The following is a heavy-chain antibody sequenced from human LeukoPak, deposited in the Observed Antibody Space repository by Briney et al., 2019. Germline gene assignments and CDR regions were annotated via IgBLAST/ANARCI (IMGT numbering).Heavy chain of an antibody. CDR2: INWNGGST. CDR1: GFTFDDYG. J-gene: IGHJ6*03. V-gene: IGHV3-20*04. CDR3: AKDPGDSVRGYYMDV. D-gene: IGHD1-26*01. Sequence: GGSLRLSCAASGFTFDDYGMSWVRQAPGKGLEWVSGINWNGGSTGYADSVKGRFTISRDISKNMLYLQVNSVTADDTAVYYCAKDPGDSVRGYYMDVWGKGTTVIVSS.